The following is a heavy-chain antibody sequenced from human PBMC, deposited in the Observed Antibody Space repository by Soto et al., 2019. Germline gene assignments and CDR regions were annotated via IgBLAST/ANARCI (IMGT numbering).Heavy chain of an antibody. CDR3: ARTVGDYNYYGLDV. D-gene: IGHD4-17*01. CDR2: IDWDDDK. V-gene: IGHV2-70*04. J-gene: IGHJ6*02. CDR1: GFALSTRGMR. Sequence: SGPTVVNPTPTLTLTCTYSGFALSTRGMRVSWIRQPPGKALEWLARIDWDDDKFYSTSLKTRLTISKDISKNQVVLTMTNMDPADTATYYGARTVGDYNYYGLDVWGQGTTVTVSS.